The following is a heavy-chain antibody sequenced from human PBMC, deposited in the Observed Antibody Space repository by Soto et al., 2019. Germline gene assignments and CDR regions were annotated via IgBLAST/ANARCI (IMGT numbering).Heavy chain of an antibody. Sequence: ETLSLTCTVAGASISVCCWSWIRQPPGKGLDWIGSLYYSGSTNYNPSLKSRVTVSLDTSRHQFSLKLTSVTAADTAVYYCARDRGSDSSGTLDAFDIWGQGTMVTVSS. D-gene: IGHD3-22*01. J-gene: IGHJ3*02. CDR2: LYYSGST. CDR3: ARDRGSDSSGTLDAFDI. V-gene: IGHV4-59*01. CDR1: GASISVCC.